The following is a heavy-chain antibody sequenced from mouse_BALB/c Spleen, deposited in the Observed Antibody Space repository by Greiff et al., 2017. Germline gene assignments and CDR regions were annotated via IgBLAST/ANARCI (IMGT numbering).Heavy chain of an antibody. CDR1: GYAFTSYN. CDR2: IDPYNGGT. D-gene: IGHD2-1*01. Sequence: EVQLQHSGPELVKPGASVKVSCKASGYAFTSYNMYWVKQSHGKSLEWIGYIDPYNGGTSYNQKFKGKATLTVDKSSSTAYMHLNSLTSEDSAVYYCARDPLYGNYSDFDVWGAGTTVTVSS. CDR3: ARDPLYGNYSDFDV. J-gene: IGHJ1*01. V-gene: IGHV1S135*01.